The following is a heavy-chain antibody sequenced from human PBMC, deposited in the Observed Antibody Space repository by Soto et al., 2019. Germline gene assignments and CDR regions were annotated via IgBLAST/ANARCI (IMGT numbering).Heavy chain of an antibody. CDR2: INHSGST. CDR3: ARGQHFNYSAKYFQP. V-gene: IGHV4-34*01. D-gene: IGHD3-10*01. J-gene: IGHJ1*01. CDR1: GGSFSGYY. Sequence: SETLSLTCAVYGGSFSGYYWSWIRQPPGKGLEWIGEINHSGSTNYNPSLKSRVTISVDTSKNQFSLKLSSVTAADTAVYYCARGQHFNYSAKYFQPWGQGTLVTVSS.